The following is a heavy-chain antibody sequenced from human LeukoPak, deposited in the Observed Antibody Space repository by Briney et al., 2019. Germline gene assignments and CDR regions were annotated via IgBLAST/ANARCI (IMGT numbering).Heavy chain of an antibody. D-gene: IGHD3-10*01. CDR2: IYYSGST. Sequence: SETLSLTCAVYGGSFSGYYWSWIRQPPGKGLEWIGYIYYSGSTNYNPSLKSRVTISVDTSKNQFSLKLSSVTAADTAVYYCARLGALWFGESSSDEDAFDIWGQGTMVTVSS. J-gene: IGHJ3*02. CDR3: ARLGALWFGESSSDEDAFDI. V-gene: IGHV4-59*08. CDR1: GGSFSGYY.